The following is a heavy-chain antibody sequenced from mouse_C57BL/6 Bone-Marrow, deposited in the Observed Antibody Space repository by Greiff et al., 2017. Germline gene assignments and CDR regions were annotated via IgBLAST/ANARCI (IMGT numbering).Heavy chain of an antibody. V-gene: IGHV2-5*01. CDR3: AKASNYAGASMDY. CDR1: GFPLTSYG. D-gene: IGHD2-5*01. Sequence: VQRVESGPGLVQPSQSLSITCTVPGFPLTSYGVHWVRQSPGKGLEWLGVIWRGGSTDYNAAFMSRLSITKDNSKSQVFFKMNSLQADDTAIYYCAKASNYAGASMDYWGQGTSVTVSS. J-gene: IGHJ4*01. CDR2: IWRGGST.